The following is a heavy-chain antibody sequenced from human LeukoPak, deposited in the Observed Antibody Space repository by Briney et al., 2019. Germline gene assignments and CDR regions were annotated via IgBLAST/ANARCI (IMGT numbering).Heavy chain of an antibody. V-gene: IGHV4-39*07. J-gene: IGHJ4*02. Sequence: SETLPLTCTVSGGSISSSSYYWGWIRQPPGKGLEWIGSIYYSGSTYYNPSLKSRVTISVDTSKNQFSLKLSSVTAADTAVYYCARREVGAVDYWGQGTLVTVSS. CDR1: GGSISSSSYY. CDR2: IYYSGST. D-gene: IGHD1-26*01. CDR3: ARREVGAVDY.